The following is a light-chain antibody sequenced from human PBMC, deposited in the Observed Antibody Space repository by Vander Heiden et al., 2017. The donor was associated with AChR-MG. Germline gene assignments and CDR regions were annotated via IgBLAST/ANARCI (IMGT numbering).Light chain of an antibody. CDR2: DDR. CDR1: NTRSQR. J-gene: IGLJ2*01. CDR3: QGWDSSSDHVV. Sequence: SYVLTHPPSVSVAPAPTARITRGGNNTRSQRVHWHQQKPGEAPVLVVDDDRDRPSGIPGRSAGSNSGNTATLTISRVEAGDEDDYYCQGWDSSSDHVVFGGGTKLTVL. V-gene: IGLV3-21*02.